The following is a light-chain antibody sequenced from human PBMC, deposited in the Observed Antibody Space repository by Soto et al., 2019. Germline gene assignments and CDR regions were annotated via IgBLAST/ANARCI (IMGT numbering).Light chain of an antibody. Sequence: EIVLTQYPGTLSLSPGERATLSCRASQSVTSSYLGWYQQKPGQAPRLLIYGVSSRATGIPDRFSGSGSGTDFTLTISRLEPEDFAVYYCQHYGSSAWTFGQGTKVEIK. V-gene: IGKV3-20*01. CDR3: QHYGSSAWT. CDR1: QSVTSSY. J-gene: IGKJ1*01. CDR2: GVS.